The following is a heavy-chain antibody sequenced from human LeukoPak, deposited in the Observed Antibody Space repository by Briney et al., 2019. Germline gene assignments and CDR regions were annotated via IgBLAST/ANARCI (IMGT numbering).Heavy chain of an antibody. J-gene: IGHJ4*02. CDR1: GGTFSSYA. Sequence: GASVKVSCKASGGTFSSYAISWVRQAPGQGLEWMGRIIPILGIANYAQKFQGRVTITADKSTSTAYMELSSLRSEDTAVYYCARDREWLPFDYWGQGTLVTVSS. V-gene: IGHV1-69*04. CDR2: IIPILGIA. CDR3: ARDREWLPFDY. D-gene: IGHD5-12*01.